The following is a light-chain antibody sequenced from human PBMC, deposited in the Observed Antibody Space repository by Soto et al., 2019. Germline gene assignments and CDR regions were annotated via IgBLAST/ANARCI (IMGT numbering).Light chain of an antibody. CDR1: QSVSSN. CDR3: EQYIDWT. Sequence: DIVRTQSPATLSVSPGERATLSCRASQSVSSNLAGYQQKPGQAPRLIIYGPSTRATGIPVRFSGSGSGTDFTLTISSQQCEDFAVYYCEQYIDWTFGQGTKVEIK. CDR2: GPS. V-gene: IGKV3-15*01. J-gene: IGKJ1*01.